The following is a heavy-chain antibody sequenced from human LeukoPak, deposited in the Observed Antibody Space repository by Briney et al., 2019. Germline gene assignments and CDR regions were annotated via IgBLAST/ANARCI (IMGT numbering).Heavy chain of an antibody. V-gene: IGHV3-64*01. CDR3: ARGGRYSGYDWDYYYYMDV. J-gene: IGHJ6*03. CDR1: GFTFSSYA. D-gene: IGHD5-12*01. Sequence: PGGSLRLSCAASGFTFSSYAMHWVRQAPGKGLEYVSAISSNGGSTYYANSVKGRFTISRDNSKNTLYLQMGSLRAEDMAVYYCARGGRYSGYDWDYYYYMDVWGKGTTVTVSS. CDR2: ISSNGGST.